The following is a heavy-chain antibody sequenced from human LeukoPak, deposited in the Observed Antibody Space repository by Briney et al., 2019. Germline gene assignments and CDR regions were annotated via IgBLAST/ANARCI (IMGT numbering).Heavy chain of an antibody. CDR2: INHSGST. J-gene: IGHJ4*02. D-gene: IGHD5-18*01. V-gene: IGHV4-34*01. CDR1: GVSFSGYY. CDR3: ARGRGYSYGFGSDY. Sequence: SETLSLTCAVYGVSFSGYYWSWIRQPPGKGLEWIGEINHSGSTNYNPSLKSRVTISVDTSKNQFSLKLSSVTAADTAVYYCARGRGYSYGFGSDYWGQGTLVTVSS.